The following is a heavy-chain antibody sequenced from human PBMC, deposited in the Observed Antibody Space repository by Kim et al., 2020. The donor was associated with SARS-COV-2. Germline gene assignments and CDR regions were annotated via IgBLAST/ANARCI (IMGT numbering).Heavy chain of an antibody. Sequence: GGSLRLSCAASGLSFTNYWMHWVRQSLGKGLVWVSRMNSDGTITSYADSVKGRFTISRDNAKNTLYLQMNNLRDEDTAVYYCARGMGDYWGEGTLVSGS. V-gene: IGHV3-74*01. CDR2: MNSDGTIT. CDR3: ARGMGDY. CDR1: GLSFTNYW. J-gene: IGHJ4*02.